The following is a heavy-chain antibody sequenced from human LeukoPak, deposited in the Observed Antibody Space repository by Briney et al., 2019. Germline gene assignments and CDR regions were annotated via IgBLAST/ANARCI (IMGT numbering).Heavy chain of an antibody. J-gene: IGHJ3*01. V-gene: IGHV3-74*01. CDR2: INADGSTT. CDR1: GFTFGNSW. Sequence: GGSLRLTCAASGFTFGNSWVHWVRQAPGKGLVWVSLINADGSTTSYADSVKGRFTISRDNARNTLSLEMNSLTIEDTAVYYCIVVVEPPDSDGFDVWGQGTMITVSS. CDR3: IVVVEPPDSDGFDV. D-gene: IGHD1-14*01.